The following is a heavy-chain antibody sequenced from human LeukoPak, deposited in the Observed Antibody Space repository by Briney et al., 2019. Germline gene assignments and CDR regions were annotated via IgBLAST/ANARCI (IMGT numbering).Heavy chain of an antibody. CDR3: ARRTGGSVPGWPLFFDH. CDR2: VYFYEGTKH. J-gene: IGHJ4*02. Sequence: PSETLSLTCSVSGGSISSRSDFWGWIRQSPGRGLEWIGSVYFYEGTKHYYNPSLKSRVSISVDTSKTQLSLELSSLSVADTAVYYCARRTGGSVPGWPLFFDHWGQGTLVTVSS. V-gene: IGHV4-39*01. D-gene: IGHD1-1*01. CDR1: GGSISSRSDF.